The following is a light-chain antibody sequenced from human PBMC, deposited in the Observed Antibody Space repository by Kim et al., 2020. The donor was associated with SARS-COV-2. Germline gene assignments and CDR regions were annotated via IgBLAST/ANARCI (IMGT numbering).Light chain of an antibody. V-gene: IGKV1-5*03. CDR3: HQYKSQST. J-gene: IGKJ1*01. CDR2: RAS. Sequence: IQMTQSPSMLSASVGDTVTITCRASQSIGRWLAWYQQKPGKAPNLLIHRASDLQSGVPSRFSGSGSETDFTLTINSLQPDDFATYYCHQYKSQSTFGQGTKVDIK. CDR1: QSIGRW.